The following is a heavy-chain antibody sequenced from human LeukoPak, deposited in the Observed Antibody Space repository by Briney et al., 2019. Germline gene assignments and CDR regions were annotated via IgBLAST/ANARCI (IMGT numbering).Heavy chain of an antibody. V-gene: IGHV4-59*01. D-gene: IGHD4-17*01. CDR2: FYYTGTT. J-gene: IGHJ4*02. CDR3: ASKSTDHGELRFDY. Sequence: WIRQPPGKGXEXXGYFYYTGTTNYNPSLNSRVTISVDTSKNQFSLKVDSVTAADTGVYYCASKSTDHGELRFDYWGQGTLVTVSS.